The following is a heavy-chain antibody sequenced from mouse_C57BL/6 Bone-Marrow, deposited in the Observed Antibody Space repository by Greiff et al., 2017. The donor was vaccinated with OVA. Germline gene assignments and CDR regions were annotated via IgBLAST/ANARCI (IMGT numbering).Heavy chain of an antibody. D-gene: IGHD2-4*01. CDR3: ARIKRYAMDY. CDR1: GFTFSDYY. CDR2: ISNGGGST. V-gene: IGHV5-12*01. J-gene: IGHJ4*01. Sequence: EVKVVESGGGLVQPGGSLKLSCAASGFTFSDYYMYWVRQTPEKRLEWVAYISNGGGSTNYPDTVKGRFTISRDNAKNTLYLQMSRLKSEDTAMYYCARIKRYAMDYWGQGTSVTVSS.